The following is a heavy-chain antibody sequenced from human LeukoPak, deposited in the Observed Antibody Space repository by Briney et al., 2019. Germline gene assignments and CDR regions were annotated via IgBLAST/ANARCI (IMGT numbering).Heavy chain of an antibody. D-gene: IGHD3-3*01. CDR1: GFSFSRYW. V-gene: IGHV3-7*01. Sequence: GGSLRLSCAASGFSFSRYWMSWVRQAPGKGLEWVAHIKQDGSEKYYVDSVKGRFTISRDNAKNSLYLQTNSLRAEDTAVYYCATGGFLEWLLLVYWGQGTLVTVSS. J-gene: IGHJ4*02. CDR3: ATGGFLEWLLLVY. CDR2: IKQDGSEK.